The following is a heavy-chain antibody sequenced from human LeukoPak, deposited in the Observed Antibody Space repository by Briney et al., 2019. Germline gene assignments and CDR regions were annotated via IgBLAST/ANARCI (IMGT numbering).Heavy chain of an antibody. V-gene: IGHV3-21*01. Sequence: GGSLRLSCAASGFTFSSYSMNWVRQAPGKGLEWVSSISSSSSYIYYADSVKGRFTISRDNAKNSLYLQMNSLRAEDTAVYYCARATGYCSSTSCYTAHDAFDIWGQGTMVTVSS. CDR3: ARATGYCSSTSCYTAHDAFDI. D-gene: IGHD2-2*02. CDR2: ISSSSSYI. CDR1: GFTFSSYS. J-gene: IGHJ3*02.